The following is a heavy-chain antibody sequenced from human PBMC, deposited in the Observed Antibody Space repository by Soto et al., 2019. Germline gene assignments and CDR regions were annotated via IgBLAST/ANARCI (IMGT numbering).Heavy chain of an antibody. CDR1: GGSISSSNW. CDR2: IYHSGSN. V-gene: IGHV4-4*02. J-gene: IGHJ4*02. CDR3: ARFSSGWYRFDY. Sequence: QVQLQESGPGLVKPSGTLSLTCAVSGGSISSSNWWRWVRQPPRKGLEWIGEIYHSGSNNYNPPLTSRVTIAVDKAKNQFSLKLSAVTAADTAVYYWARFSSGWYRFDYWGQGTLVTGFS. D-gene: IGHD6-19*01.